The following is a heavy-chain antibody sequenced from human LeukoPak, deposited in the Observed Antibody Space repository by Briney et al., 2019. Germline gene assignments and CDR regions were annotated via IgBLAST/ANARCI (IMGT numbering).Heavy chain of an antibody. V-gene: IGHV3-7*01. CDR2: IKQDGSEK. CDR1: GFTFSSYW. J-gene: IGHJ4*02. D-gene: IGHD3-9*01. Sequence: PGGSLRLSCAASGFTFSSYWMSWVRQAPGKGLEWVANIKQDGSEKYYVDSVKGRFTISRDNAKNSLYLQMNSLRAEDTAVYYCARGDYDILTGYYRRVDYYFDYWGQGTLVTVSS. CDR3: ARGDYDILTGYYRRVDYYFDY.